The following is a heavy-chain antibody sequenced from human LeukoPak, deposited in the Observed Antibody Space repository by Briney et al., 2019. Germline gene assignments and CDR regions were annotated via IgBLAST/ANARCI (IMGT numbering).Heavy chain of an antibody. Sequence: GGSLRLPCAASGLTFSTFGMHWVRQAPGKGLEWVAVISYDGRNSYYADSVKGRFTISRDNSKNTLYLQMNSLKTEDTAVYYCAKDRLVVAPAAMTSNFDFWGQGTLVTVSS. V-gene: IGHV3-30*18. D-gene: IGHD2-2*01. CDR3: AKDRLVVAPAAMTSNFDF. CDR2: ISYDGRNS. CDR1: GLTFSTFG. J-gene: IGHJ4*02.